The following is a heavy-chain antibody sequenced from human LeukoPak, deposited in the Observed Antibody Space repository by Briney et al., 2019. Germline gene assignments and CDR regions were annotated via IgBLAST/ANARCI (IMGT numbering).Heavy chain of an antibody. D-gene: IGHD6-19*01. Sequence: SETLSLTCTVSGGSISSGSYYWSWIRQPPGKGLEWIGYIYYSGSTNYNPSLKSRVTISVDTSKNQFSLKLSSVTAADTAVYYCARDRTGIAVAGTGYYYYMDVWGKGTTVTISS. CDR3: ARDRTGIAVAGTGYYYYMDV. CDR2: IYYSGST. V-gene: IGHV4-61*01. J-gene: IGHJ6*03. CDR1: GGSISSGSYY.